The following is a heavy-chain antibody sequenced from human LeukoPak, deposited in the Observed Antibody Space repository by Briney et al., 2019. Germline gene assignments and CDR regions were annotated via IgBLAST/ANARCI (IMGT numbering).Heavy chain of an antibody. J-gene: IGHJ4*02. CDR3: ARFRIVGAATGYFDY. D-gene: IGHD1-26*01. Sequence: GESLKISCKGSGYSFTSYWIGWVRQMPGKGLEWMGIIYPGDSDTRYSPSFQGQVTISADKSISTAYLQWSSLKASDTAMYYCARFRIVGAATGYFDYWGQGTLVTVSS. CDR1: GYSFTSYW. CDR2: IYPGDSDT. V-gene: IGHV5-51*01.